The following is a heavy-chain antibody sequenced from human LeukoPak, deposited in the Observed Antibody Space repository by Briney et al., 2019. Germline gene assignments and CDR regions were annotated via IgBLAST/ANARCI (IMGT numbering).Heavy chain of an antibody. Sequence: ASVTVSCKASGYIFTAYYLHWVRQAPGQGLEWMGWIKANSGDTNYARKFQGRVTMTRDTSISTVYMELSRLTSDDTAVYYCTRIGDGFPYWGQGTLVTVSS. J-gene: IGHJ4*02. CDR1: GYIFTAYY. D-gene: IGHD5-24*01. V-gene: IGHV1-2*02. CDR3: TRIGDGFPY. CDR2: IKANSGDT.